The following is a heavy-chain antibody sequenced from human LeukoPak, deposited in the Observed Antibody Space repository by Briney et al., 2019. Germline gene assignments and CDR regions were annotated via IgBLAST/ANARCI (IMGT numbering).Heavy chain of an antibody. J-gene: IGHJ4*02. CDR2: IRYDGSNK. D-gene: IGHD3-10*01. CDR1: GFAFSNYG. Sequence: PGGSLRLSCAASGFAFSNYGMHWVRQAPGKGLEWVAVIRYDGSNKYYADSVKGRFTISRDNSKNTLYLQMNSLRVEDTAVYYCARGGNYYGSGSPDYWGQGTLVTVSS. CDR3: ARGGNYYGSGSPDY. V-gene: IGHV3-33*01.